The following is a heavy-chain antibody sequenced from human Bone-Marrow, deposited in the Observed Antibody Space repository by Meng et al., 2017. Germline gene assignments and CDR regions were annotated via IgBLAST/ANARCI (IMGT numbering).Heavy chain of an antibody. CDR1: GYTFTGYY. V-gene: IGHV1-2*05. Sequence: QVQLGGGGAGVTTLVSSVKVACKAAGYTFTGYYMHWVRQAPGEGLEWMGRSNPKRGGKKAAQKFQGRVTMTTDTSISTAHMELSRLRSDDAGVYYWAIWNVGLLNYWGQGTLVTSPQ. D-gene: IGHD1-1*01. CDR3: AIWNVGLLNY. CDR2: SNPKRGGK. J-gene: IGHJ4*02.